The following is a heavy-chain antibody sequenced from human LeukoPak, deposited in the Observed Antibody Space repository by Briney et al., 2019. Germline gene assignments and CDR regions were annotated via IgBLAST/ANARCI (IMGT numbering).Heavy chain of an antibody. V-gene: IGHV3-48*03. J-gene: IGHJ6*02. Sequence: GGSLRLSCEASGFTLSRYEMNWVRQAPGKGLEWVSYISTSGSLIYYADSVKARFTISRDNAKNSLYLQMNSLRADDTAVYYCARDDYAGNYYGMDLWGQGTTVTVSS. CDR2: ISTSGSLI. D-gene: IGHD4-23*01. CDR3: ARDDYAGNYYGMDL. CDR1: GFTLSRYE.